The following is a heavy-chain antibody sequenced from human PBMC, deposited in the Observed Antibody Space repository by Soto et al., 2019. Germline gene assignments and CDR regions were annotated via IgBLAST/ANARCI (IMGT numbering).Heavy chain of an antibody. D-gene: IGHD6-13*01. V-gene: IGHV3-23*01. J-gene: IGHJ4*02. CDR1: GFTFSNYA. CDR3: AKYRIADPTYFFHY. Sequence: GGSLILSCAASGFTFSNYAMSWVRQAPGKGLEWVSAISGSGGSTYYADSVKGRFTISRDNSENMVYLQMNSLRAEDMAVYYCAKYRIADPTYFFHYWGQGTSVTVSS. CDR2: ISGSGGST.